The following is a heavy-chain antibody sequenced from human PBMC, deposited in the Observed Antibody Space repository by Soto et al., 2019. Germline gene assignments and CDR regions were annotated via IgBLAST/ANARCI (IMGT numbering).Heavy chain of an antibody. V-gene: IGHV3-30*03. CDR2: ISYDGSNK. CDR3: AFYGGGWYPLDY. J-gene: IGHJ4*02. CDR1: GFTFSSYG. Sequence: QVQLVESGGGVVQPGRSLRLSCAASGFTFSSYGMHWVRQAPGKGLEWVAVISYDGSNKYYAVSVKGRFTISRDNSKNRLYLQMISLRAEVAAVDYCAFYGGGWYPLDYWGQGTLVTVS. D-gene: IGHD6-19*01.